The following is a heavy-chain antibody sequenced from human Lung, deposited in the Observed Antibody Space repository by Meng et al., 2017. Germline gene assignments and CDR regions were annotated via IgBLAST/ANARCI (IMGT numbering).Heavy chain of an antibody. Sequence: QVQVEESGPGLGKPSGTLSLPCAVSGGSISSDNWWSWVRQPPGKGLEWIGEIYHSGSTNYNPSLKSRITISVDKPKNQFSLTLSSVTAADTAVYYCTKNDFYCLGYWGQGTLVTVSS. D-gene: IGHD2-21*01. CDR3: TKNDFYCLGY. CDR2: IYHSGST. CDR1: GGSISSDNW. J-gene: IGHJ4*02. V-gene: IGHV4-4*02.